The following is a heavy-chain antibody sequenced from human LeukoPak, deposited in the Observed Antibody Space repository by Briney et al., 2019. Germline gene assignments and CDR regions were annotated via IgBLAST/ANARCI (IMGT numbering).Heavy chain of an antibody. D-gene: IGHD2-2*01. CDR2: ISYDGSNK. CDR1: GFTFSSYG. Sequence: GRSLRLSCVASGFTFSSYGMHWVRQAPGKGLEWVAVISYDGSNKYYADSVKGRFTISRDNSKNTLYLQMNSLRAEDTAVYYCAKDTGGYCSSTSCLPRGGWFDPWGQGTLVTVSS. V-gene: IGHV3-30*18. CDR3: AKDTGGYCSSTSCLPRGGWFDP. J-gene: IGHJ5*02.